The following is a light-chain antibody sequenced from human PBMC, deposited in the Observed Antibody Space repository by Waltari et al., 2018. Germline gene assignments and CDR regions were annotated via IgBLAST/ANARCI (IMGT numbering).Light chain of an antibody. J-gene: IGLJ2*01. Sequence: QSALTQPASVSGSPGQSITIPCTGPSSDLGGYHFVPWYQQHPGKAPKVLIYEGTKRPSGISNRFSGSKSGNTASLTISGLQAEDEADYYCCSYAGRITFVVFGGGTKLTVL. CDR3: CSYAGRITFVV. V-gene: IGLV2-23*01. CDR2: EGT. CDR1: SSDLGGYHF.